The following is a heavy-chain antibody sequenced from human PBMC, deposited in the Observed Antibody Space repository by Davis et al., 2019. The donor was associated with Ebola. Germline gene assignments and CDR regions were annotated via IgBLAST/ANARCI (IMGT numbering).Heavy chain of an antibody. J-gene: IGHJ4*02. Sequence: GESLKISCAASGFTFSSYSMNWVRQAPGKGLEWVSSISSSSSYIYYADSVKGRFTISRDNAKNSLSLQMDSLRAEDTAVYYCAREGYSGYPMEGGFDYWGQGTLVTVSS. CDR2: ISSSSSYI. CDR1: GFTFSSYS. D-gene: IGHD5-12*01. CDR3: AREGYSGYPMEGGFDY. V-gene: IGHV3-21*01.